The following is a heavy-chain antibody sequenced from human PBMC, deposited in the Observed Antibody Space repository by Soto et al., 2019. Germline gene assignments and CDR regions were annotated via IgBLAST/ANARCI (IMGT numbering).Heavy chain of an antibody. D-gene: IGHD2-15*01. CDR2: IKSKTDGGTT. CDR1: GFTFSNAW. Sequence: LRLSCAASGFTFSNAWMSWVRQAPGKGLEWVGRIKSKTDGGTTDYAAPVKGRFTISRDDSKNTLYLQMNSLKTEDTAVYYCTTVVVVAATAIFDYWGQGTLVTVSS. CDR3: TTVVVVAATAIFDY. V-gene: IGHV3-15*01. J-gene: IGHJ4*02.